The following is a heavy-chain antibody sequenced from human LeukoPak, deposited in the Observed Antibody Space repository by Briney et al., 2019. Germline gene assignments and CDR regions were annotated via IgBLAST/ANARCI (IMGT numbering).Heavy chain of an antibody. CDR2: INHSGST. CDR3: ARGRYLTTLGGAAAGFLDS. V-gene: IGHV4-34*01. D-gene: IGHD6-13*01. J-gene: IGHJ4*02. Sequence: PSETLSLTCAVYGGSFSGYYWSWIRQPPGKGLAWIEEINHSGSTNYNPSLKSRVTLSVHTSKNQFSLKLSSVTAADTAVYYCARGRYLTTLGGAAAGFLDSWGQGTLVTVSS. CDR1: GGSFSGYY.